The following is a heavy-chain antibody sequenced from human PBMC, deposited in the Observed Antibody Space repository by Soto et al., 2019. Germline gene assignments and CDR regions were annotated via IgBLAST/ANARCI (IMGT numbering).Heavy chain of an antibody. CDR2: ISPNNGST. D-gene: IGHD1-26*01. CDR1: GYTFTSYY. V-gene: IGHV1-46*01. Sequence: ASVKVSCKASGYTFTSYYMHWVRQAPGQGLEWMGIISPNNGSTNYAQKFQGRVTMTTDTSTSTAYMELRSLRSDDTAVYYCARGVGANDYWGQGTLVTVSS. CDR3: ARGVGANDY. J-gene: IGHJ4*02.